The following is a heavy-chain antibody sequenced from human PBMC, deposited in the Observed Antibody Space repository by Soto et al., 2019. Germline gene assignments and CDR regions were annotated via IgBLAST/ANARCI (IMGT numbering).Heavy chain of an antibody. CDR1: GGFVSSGSYY. J-gene: IGHJ3*02. CDR2: MSHSGGT. CDR3: ARVERGTATTVVDAFDI. D-gene: IGHD1-1*01. V-gene: IGHV4-34*01. Sequence: QVQLQQWGAGLLKSSVTLFLTCAVYGGFVSSGSYYWSWIRQPPGKGLEWIGEMSHSGGTHFNPSLKSRVTISVDTSKNQFSLKMSSVTAADTALYYCARVERGTATTVVDAFDIWGPGTMVTVSS.